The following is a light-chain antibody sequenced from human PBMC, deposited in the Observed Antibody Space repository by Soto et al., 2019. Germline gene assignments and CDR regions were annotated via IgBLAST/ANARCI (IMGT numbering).Light chain of an antibody. V-gene: IGLV2-11*01. CDR2: DVG. CDR3: CSYAGSYTFYV. Sequence: QSALTQPRSVSGSPGQSVTISCTGTSGDVGGYNYVSWYQQHPGKAPKLMIYDVGKRPSGVPDRFSGSKSGNTASLTISGLQAEDEADYYCCSYAGSYTFYVFXTGTKLTVL. CDR1: SGDVGGYNY. J-gene: IGLJ1*01.